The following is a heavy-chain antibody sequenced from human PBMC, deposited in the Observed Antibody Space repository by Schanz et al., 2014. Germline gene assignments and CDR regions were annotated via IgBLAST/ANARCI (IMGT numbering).Heavy chain of an antibody. CDR1: GLTFTSAW. Sequence: EVQLVESGGGLVKPGGSLRLSCATSGLTFTSAWMSWVRQAPGKGLEWVSALSEGGGGTHYADSVRGRFTISSDSSKNTLYLQMSSLRADDTAVYYCAKAADWPVTRFDPWGQGILVTVSS. J-gene: IGHJ5*02. CDR3: AKAADWPVTRFDP. CDR2: LSEGGGGT. D-gene: IGHD3-9*01. V-gene: IGHV3-23*04.